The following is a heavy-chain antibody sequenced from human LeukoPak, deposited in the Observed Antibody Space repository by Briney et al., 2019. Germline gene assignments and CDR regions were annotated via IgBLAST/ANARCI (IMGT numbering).Heavy chain of an antibody. J-gene: IGHJ5*02. D-gene: IGHD3-16*02. CDR1: GGSFSGYY. CDR3: ARGRGMITFGGVIVIDGNWFDP. CDR2: IYYSGST. Sequence: SETLSLTCAVYGGSFSGYYWSWIRQPPGKGLEWIGYIYYSGSTNYNPSLKSRVTISVDTSKNQFSLKLSSVTAADTAVYYCARGRGMITFGGVIVIDGNWFDPWGQGTLVTVSS. V-gene: IGHV4-59*08.